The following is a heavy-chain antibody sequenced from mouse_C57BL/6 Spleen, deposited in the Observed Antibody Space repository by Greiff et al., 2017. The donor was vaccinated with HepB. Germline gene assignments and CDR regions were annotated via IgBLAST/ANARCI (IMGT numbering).Heavy chain of an antibody. J-gene: IGHJ2*01. CDR3: AREGYGYDGDY. V-gene: IGHV5-17*01. D-gene: IGHD2-2*01. CDR1: GFTFSDYG. CDR2: ISSGSSTI. Sequence: EVKLMESGGGLVKPGGSLKLSCAASGFTFSDYGMHWVRQAPEKGLEWVAYISSGSSTIYYADTVKGRFTISRDNAKNTLFLQMTSLRSEDTAMYYCAREGYGYDGDYWGQGTTLTVSS.